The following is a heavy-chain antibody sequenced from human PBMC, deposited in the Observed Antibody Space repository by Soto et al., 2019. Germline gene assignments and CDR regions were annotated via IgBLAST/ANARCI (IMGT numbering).Heavy chain of an antibody. CDR1: GFTFSSYG. J-gene: IGHJ4*02. CDR3: ARVHSSGAFDY. D-gene: IGHD6-19*01. CDR2: IWYDGSNK. V-gene: IGHV3-33*01. Sequence: QVQLVESGGGVVQPGRSLRLSCAASGFTFSSYGMHWVRQAPGKGLEWVAVIWYDGSNKYYADSVKGRFTISRDNSKNMLYLQMNSLRAEDTAVYYCARVHSSGAFDYWGQGTLVTVSS.